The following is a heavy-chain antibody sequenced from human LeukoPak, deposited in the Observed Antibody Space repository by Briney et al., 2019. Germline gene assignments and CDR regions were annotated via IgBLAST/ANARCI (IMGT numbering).Heavy chain of an antibody. V-gene: IGHV1-69*01. J-gene: IGHJ5*02. D-gene: IGHD4-17*01. CDR2: IIPIFGTA. CDR1: GGTFSSYA. Sequence: GASVKVSCKASGGTFSSYAISWVRQAPGQGLEWMGGIIPIFGTANYAQKFQGRVTITADESTSTAYMELSSLRSEDTAVYCCASDDYGDYLHWFDPWGQGTLVTVSS. CDR3: ASDDYGDYLHWFDP.